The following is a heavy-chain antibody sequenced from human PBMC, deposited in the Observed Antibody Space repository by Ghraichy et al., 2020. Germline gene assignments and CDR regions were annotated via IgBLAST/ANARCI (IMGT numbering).Heavy chain of an antibody. CDR2: INHSGST. J-gene: IGHJ6*03. V-gene: IGHV4-34*01. CDR3: ARTRFQLALYYYMDV. Sequence: SETLSLTCAVYGGSFSGYYWSWIRQPPGKGLEWIGEINHSGSTNYNPSLKSRVTISVDTSKNQFSLKLSSVTAADTAVYYCARTRFQLALYYYMDVWGKGTTVTVSS. D-gene: IGHD6-6*01. CDR1: GGSFSGYY.